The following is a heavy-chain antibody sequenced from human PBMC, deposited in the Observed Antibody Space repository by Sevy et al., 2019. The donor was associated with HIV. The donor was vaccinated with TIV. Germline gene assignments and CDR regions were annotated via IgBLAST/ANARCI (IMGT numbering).Heavy chain of an antibody. CDR3: VKGMDSAGKYVNFES. V-gene: IGHV3-9*01. D-gene: IGHD3-9*01. Sequence: GGSLRLSCAVSGFMFDAYAMHWVRQSPGKGLEWVSSISWNGENMGYADFVKGRFTISRDNAKKSLYLQMNGLRVEDTALFYCVKGMDSAGKYVNFESWGQGTLVTVSS. CDR1: GFMFDAYA. CDR2: ISWNGENM. J-gene: IGHJ4*02.